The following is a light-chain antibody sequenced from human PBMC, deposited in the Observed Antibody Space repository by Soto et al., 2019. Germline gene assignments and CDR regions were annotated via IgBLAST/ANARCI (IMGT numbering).Light chain of an antibody. V-gene: IGKV1-27*01. Sequence: DIPMAQSPSSLSASIGDRVTITCRASQGISEYLAWYQQRPGNAPNLLIYGASILQSGVPSRFSGSGSGTHLTLTISSLQPEDVATYYCHSYNSIPRTFGQGTTVEIK. CDR1: QGISEY. J-gene: IGKJ1*01. CDR3: HSYNSIPRT. CDR2: GAS.